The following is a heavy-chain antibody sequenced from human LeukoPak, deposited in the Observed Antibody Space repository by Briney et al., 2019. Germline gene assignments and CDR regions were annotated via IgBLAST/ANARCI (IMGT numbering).Heavy chain of an antibody. Sequence: PGGSLRLSCAGSGFTFSTYSMNWVRQAPGKGLVWVSRIKSDGSTNYADSVKGRFTISRDNAKNTVSLQMNSLRAEDTGVYYCARAPSEIGGYYPEYFRHWGQGTLVTVSS. D-gene: IGHD3-22*01. CDR3: ARAPSEIGGYYPEYFRH. J-gene: IGHJ1*01. CDR2: IKSDGST. CDR1: GFTFSTYS. V-gene: IGHV3-74*01.